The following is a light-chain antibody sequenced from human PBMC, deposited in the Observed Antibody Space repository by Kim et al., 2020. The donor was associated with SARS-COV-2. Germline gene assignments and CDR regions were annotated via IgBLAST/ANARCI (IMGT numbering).Light chain of an antibody. CDR3: QQYGSSPT. Sequence: EIVLTQSPGTLSLSPGERATLSCRDSQSVSSSYLAWYQQKPGQAPRLLIYGASSRATGIPDRFSGSGSGTDFTLTISRLETEDFAVYYCQQYGSSPTFGQGTKLEI. CDR1: QSVSSSY. J-gene: IGKJ2*01. CDR2: GAS. V-gene: IGKV3-20*01.